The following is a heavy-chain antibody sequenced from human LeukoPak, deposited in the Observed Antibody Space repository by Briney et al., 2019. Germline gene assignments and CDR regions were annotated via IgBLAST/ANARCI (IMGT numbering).Heavy chain of an antibody. CDR1: NDSINTYS. Sequence: PSETLSLTCTVSNDSINTYSWNWIRQPAGKGLEWIGRIYTTGTTDYNPSLKSRVTMSVDTSKNHFSLKMTSITAADTAVYYCARGVDTAIVSGGYNFFDPWGQGILVTVPS. CDR2: IYTTGTT. CDR3: ARGVDTAIVSGGYNFFDP. D-gene: IGHD5-18*01. J-gene: IGHJ5*02. V-gene: IGHV4-4*07.